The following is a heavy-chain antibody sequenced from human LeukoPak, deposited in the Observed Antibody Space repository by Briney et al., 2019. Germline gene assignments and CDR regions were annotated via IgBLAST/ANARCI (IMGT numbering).Heavy chain of an antibody. D-gene: IGHD2-2*01. J-gene: IGHJ4*02. CDR1: GGSFSGYY. V-gene: IGHV4-34*01. CDR3: ARGTRYCSSTSCSHRRYNGNQRPLDY. CDR2: INHSGST. Sequence: SEALSLTCAVSGGSFSGYYWSWIRQPPGKGLEWIGGINHSGSTNYNPSLKSRVTISVDTSNTQFSLKLSSVTAADSAVYYCARGTRYCSSTSCSHRRYNGNQRPLDYWGQGTLVTVSS.